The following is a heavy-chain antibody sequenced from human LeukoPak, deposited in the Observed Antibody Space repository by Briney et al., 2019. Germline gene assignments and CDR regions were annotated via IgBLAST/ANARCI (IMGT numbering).Heavy chain of an antibody. CDR3: AILGYCSSASCYAIPI. Sequence: PSETLSLTCAVYGGSFRSYYWTWVRQPPGKGLEWIGEITHRGTTHYNPSLKSRVTISADTQFALKLTSVTAADTAVYYCAILGYCSSASCYAIPIWGQGSLVTVSS. V-gene: IGHV4-34*01. CDR2: ITHRGTT. CDR1: GGSFRSYY. J-gene: IGHJ4*02. D-gene: IGHD2-2*01.